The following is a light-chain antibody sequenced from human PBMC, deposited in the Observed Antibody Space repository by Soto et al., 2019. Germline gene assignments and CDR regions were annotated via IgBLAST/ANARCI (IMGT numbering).Light chain of an antibody. CDR2: DAS. CDR3: QQRSNWPWT. Sequence: IVLTQSPATLSLSPGERATLSCRASQSVSSYLAWYQQKPRQAPRLLIYDASNRATGIPARFSGSGSGTDFTLTISSLEPEDFAVYYCQQRSNWPWTFGQGTKVDIK. CDR1: QSVSSY. J-gene: IGKJ1*01. V-gene: IGKV3-11*01.